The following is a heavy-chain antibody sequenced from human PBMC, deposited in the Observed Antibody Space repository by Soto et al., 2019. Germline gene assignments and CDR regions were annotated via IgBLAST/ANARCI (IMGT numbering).Heavy chain of an antibody. CDR2: ISTSSSTI. J-gene: IGHJ3*02. CDR3: ARDRTYYYGSGSYYNPSFDI. CDR1: GFTFSSYS. D-gene: IGHD3-10*01. V-gene: IGHV3-48*02. Sequence: GGSLRLSCAASGFTFSSYSMNWVRQAPGKGLEWVSYISTSSSTIYYADSVKGRFTISRDNAKNSLYLQMNSLRDEDTAVYYSARDRTYYYGSGSYYNPSFDIWGQGTMVTVS.